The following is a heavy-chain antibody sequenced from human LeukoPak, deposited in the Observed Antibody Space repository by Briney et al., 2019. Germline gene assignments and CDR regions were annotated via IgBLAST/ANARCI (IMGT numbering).Heavy chain of an antibody. D-gene: IGHD3-10*01. V-gene: IGHV1-69*13. Sequence: SVKVSCKASGGTFSSYAISWVRQAPGLGLEWMGGIIPIFGTANYAQKFQGRVTITADESTSTAYMELSSLRSEDTAVYYCARIYGSGSYLTHSFDYWGQGTLVTVSS. CDR3: ARIYGSGSYLTHSFDY. J-gene: IGHJ4*02. CDR2: IIPIFGTA. CDR1: GGTFSSYA.